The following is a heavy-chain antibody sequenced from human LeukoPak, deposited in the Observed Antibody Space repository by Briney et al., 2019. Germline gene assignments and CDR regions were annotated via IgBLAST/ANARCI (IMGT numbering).Heavy chain of an antibody. CDR1: GGSISSYY. Sequence: SETLSLTCTVSGGSISSYYWSWIRQPRGKGLEYIGYIYYSGSTNYNPSLKSRVTISVDTSKNQFSLKLSSVTAADTAVYYCARAEGYCSGGSCYPNWFDLWGHGTLVTVSS. CDR2: IYYSGST. J-gene: IGHJ5*02. V-gene: IGHV4-59*01. D-gene: IGHD2-15*01. CDR3: ARAEGYCSGGSCYPNWFDL.